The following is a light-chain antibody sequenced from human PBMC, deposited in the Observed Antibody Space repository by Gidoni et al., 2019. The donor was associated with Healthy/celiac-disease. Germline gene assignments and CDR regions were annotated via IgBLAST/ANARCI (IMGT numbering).Light chain of an antibody. CDR1: SSDVGGYHY. Sequence: QSALTQPASVSGSPVQSITISCTGTSSDVGGYHYVSWYQQHPGKAPKLMIYDVSKRPSGVSNRFSGSKSGNTASLTISGLQAEDEADYYCSSYTSSSTPWVFGGGTKLTVL. V-gene: IGLV2-14*01. CDR3: SSYTSSSTPWV. CDR2: DVS. J-gene: IGLJ3*02.